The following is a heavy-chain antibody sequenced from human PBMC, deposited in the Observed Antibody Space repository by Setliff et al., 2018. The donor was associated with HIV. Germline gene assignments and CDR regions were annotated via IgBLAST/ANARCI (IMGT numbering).Heavy chain of an antibody. Sequence: SETLSLTCAVYGGSFSGYYWSWIRQPPGKGLEWIGEINHSGSTNYNPSLKSRVTISVDAARNQFSLKLNSVTAADTAVYYCARHLKGWLQGDFWGQGTLVTVSS. D-gene: IGHD5-12*01. CDR3: ARHLKGWLQGDF. J-gene: IGHJ4*02. CDR2: INHSGST. V-gene: IGHV4-34*01. CDR1: GGSFSGYY.